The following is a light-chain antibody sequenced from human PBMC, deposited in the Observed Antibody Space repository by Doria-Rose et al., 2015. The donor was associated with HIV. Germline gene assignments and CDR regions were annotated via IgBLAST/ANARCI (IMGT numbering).Light chain of an antibody. CDR2: DGS. CDR3: HQYGTSWT. V-gene: IGKV3-20*01. Sequence: TQSPGTPSLSPGERATLSCRASQSFSSTYLAWYQQKPGQAPSLLIYDGSTRATGIPDRFSASGSGTDFTLTINRLGPEDFALYYCHQYGTSWTFGQGTKVEV. J-gene: IGKJ1*01. CDR1: QSFSSTY.